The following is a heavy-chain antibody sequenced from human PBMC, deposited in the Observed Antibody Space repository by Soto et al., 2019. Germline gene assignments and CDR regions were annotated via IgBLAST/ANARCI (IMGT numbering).Heavy chain of an antibody. Sequence: QVQLVESGGGVVQPGTSLRLSCVGSGFIFRSYVIHWVRQAPGKGLEWVALTSYDGSNTYYEDSVKGRFTISRDNSRNKVDLQMDSLRPEDTAFYYCARWGTKGGFDVSGQGTLVSVSS. J-gene: IGHJ5*02. V-gene: IGHV3-30*19. CDR1: GFIFRSYV. D-gene: IGHD3-16*01. CDR2: TSYDGSNT. CDR3: ARWGTKGGFDV.